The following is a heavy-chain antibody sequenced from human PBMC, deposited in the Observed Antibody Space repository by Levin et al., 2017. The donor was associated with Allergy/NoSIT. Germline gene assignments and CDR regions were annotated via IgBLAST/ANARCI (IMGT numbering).Heavy chain of an antibody. CDR2: IYSSGST. J-gene: IGHJ4*02. CDR3: ARQRWGSGYYYGLDLDY. CDR1: GGSISGYY. D-gene: IGHD3-22*01. Sequence: SETLSLTYTVSGGSISGYYWSWIRQPPGKGLEWIGYIYSSGSTNYNPSLKSRVSISVDTSKNQFSLKLSSVTAADTAVYYCARQRWGSGYYYGLDLDYWGQGTLVTVSS. V-gene: IGHV4-59*08.